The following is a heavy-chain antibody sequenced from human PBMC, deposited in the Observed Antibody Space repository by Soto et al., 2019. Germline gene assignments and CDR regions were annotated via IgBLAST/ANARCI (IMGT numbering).Heavy chain of an antibody. Sequence: QITLKESGPTLVKPTQTLTLTCTFSGFSLSTSGVGVGWIRQPPGKALEWLGIIFWDDDKRYRPSLKSRLTITKDTSKNPPVLTITNMDPVDTGTYYCAQLPWKQLRPRAPLVNWGQGTPVTVSS. CDR3: AQLPWKQLRPRAPLVN. V-gene: IGHV2-5*02. J-gene: IGHJ4*02. D-gene: IGHD5-18*01. CDR2: IFWDDDK. CDR1: GFSLSTSGVG.